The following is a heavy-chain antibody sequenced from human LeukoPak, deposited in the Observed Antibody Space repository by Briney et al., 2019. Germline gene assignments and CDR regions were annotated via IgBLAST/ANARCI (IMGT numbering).Heavy chain of an antibody. CDR1: GFRFSSSG. J-gene: IGHJ6*03. V-gene: IGHV3-33*08. Sequence: GGSLRLSCAATGFRFSSSGMHWVRQAPGKGLEWVAYIRFDGDIKYYGEVMKGRFTISRNNAENKVFLQMNNLRAEDTAVYFCARSVSYMDVWGQGTTVTVSS. D-gene: IGHD4-17*01. CDR3: ARSVSYMDV. CDR2: IRFDGDIK.